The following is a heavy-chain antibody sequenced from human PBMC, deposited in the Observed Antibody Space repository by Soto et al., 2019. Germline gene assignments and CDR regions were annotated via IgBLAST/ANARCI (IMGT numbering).Heavy chain of an antibody. V-gene: IGHV3-30-3*01. D-gene: IGHD2-15*01. Sequence: QVQLVESGGGVVQPGRSLRLSCAASGFTFSSYAMHWVRQAPGKGLEWVAVISYDGSNKYYADSVKGRFTISRDNSKNTLYLQMNSLRAEDTAVYYCARDNLVVAAATGAGFDYWGQGTLVTVSS. CDR1: GFTFSSYA. J-gene: IGHJ4*02. CDR3: ARDNLVVAAATGAGFDY. CDR2: ISYDGSNK.